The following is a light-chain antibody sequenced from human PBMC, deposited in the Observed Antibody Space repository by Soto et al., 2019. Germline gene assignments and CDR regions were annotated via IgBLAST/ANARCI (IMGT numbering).Light chain of an antibody. CDR2: DNN. Sequence: QSVLTQPPSVSAAPGQKVTISCSGSSSNIGNNYVSWYQQLPGTAPKLLIYDNNKRPSGIPDPFSGSKSGTSATLGITGLQTGDEADYYCGTCDSSLSVVVFGGGTKLTVL. CDR1: SSNIGNNY. V-gene: IGLV1-51*01. J-gene: IGLJ2*01. CDR3: GTCDSSLSVVV.